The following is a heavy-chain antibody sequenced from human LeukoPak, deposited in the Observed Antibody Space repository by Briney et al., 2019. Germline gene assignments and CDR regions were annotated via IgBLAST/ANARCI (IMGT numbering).Heavy chain of an antibody. CDR2: IYYSGTT. V-gene: IGHV4-39*07. D-gene: IGHD4-17*01. J-gene: IGHJ5*02. CDR3: ARVNGDYVGVTFYSWFDP. Sequence: SETLSLTCTVSGGSISSNNFYWGWIRQPPGKGLEWIGSIYYSGTTYYNPSLKSRVTMSVDTSKNQFSLKLSSVTAADTAVYYCARVNGDYVGVTFYSWFDPWGQGTLVTVSS. CDR1: GGSISSNNFY.